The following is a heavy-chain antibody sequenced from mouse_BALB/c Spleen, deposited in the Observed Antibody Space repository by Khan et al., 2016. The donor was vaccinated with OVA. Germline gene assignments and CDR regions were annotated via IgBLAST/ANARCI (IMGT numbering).Heavy chain of an antibody. V-gene: IGHV2-6-4*01. J-gene: IGHJ4*01. D-gene: IGHD2-10*02. CDR3: ARKKYGNYVSLDY. CDR2: IWSGGST. Sequence: QVQLQQSGPGLVAPSQSLSITCTVSGFSLSRYSVHWVRQPPGKGLEWLGMIWSGGSTDYTSALESSLSISKDNSKSQVFLKMNSLQTDDTAMYYCARKKYGNYVSLDYWGQGTSGTVSS. CDR1: GFSLSRYS.